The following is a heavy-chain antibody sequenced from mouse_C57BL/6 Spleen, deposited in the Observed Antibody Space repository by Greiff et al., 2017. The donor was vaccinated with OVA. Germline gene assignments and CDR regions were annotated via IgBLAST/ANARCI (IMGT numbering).Heavy chain of an antibody. CDR2: IDPANGNT. CDR1: GFNITNTY. CDR3: ALITTVVAPYYFDY. V-gene: IGHV14-3*01. Sequence: VQLQQSVAELVRPGASVKLSCTASGFNITNTYMHWVKQRPEQGLEWIGRIDPANGNTKYAPKFQGKATITADTSSNTAYLQLSSLTSEDTAIYYCALITTVVAPYYFDYWGQGTTLTVSS. J-gene: IGHJ2*01. D-gene: IGHD1-1*01.